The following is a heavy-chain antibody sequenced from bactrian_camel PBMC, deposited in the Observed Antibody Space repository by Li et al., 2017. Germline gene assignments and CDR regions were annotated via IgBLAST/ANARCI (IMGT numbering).Heavy chain of an antibody. J-gene: IGHJ4*01. CDR2: VNPDGRRT. Sequence: QVQLVESGGGLVQPGGSLRLSCAASGFIFSSYSMMWVRQAPGKGLKWVSRVNPDGRRTYYADSVKGRFTISKDNAKNTLSLQMNSLKPEDTAMYYCAADNIYCGAGFAYWGQGTQVTVS. CDR1: GFIFSSYS. CDR3: AADNIYCGAGFAY. D-gene: IGHD1*01. V-gene: IGHV3S6*01.